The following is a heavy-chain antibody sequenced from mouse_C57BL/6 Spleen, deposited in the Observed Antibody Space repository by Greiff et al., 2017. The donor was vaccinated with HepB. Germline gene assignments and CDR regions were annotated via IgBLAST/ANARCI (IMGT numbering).Heavy chain of an antibody. V-gene: IGHV1-59*01. CDR1: GYTFTSYW. CDR3: AREGTGVDY. Sequence: VQLQQPGAELVRPGTSVKLSCKASGYTFTSYWMHWVKQRPGQGLEWIGVIDPSDSYTNYNQKFKGKATLTVDTSSSTAYMQLSSLTSEDSAVYYCAREGTGVDYWGQGTTLTVSS. D-gene: IGHD4-1*01. J-gene: IGHJ2*01. CDR2: IDPSDSYT.